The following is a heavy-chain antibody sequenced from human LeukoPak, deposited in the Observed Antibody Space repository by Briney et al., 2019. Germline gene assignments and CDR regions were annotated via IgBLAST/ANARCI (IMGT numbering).Heavy chain of an antibody. V-gene: IGHV1-69*13. D-gene: IGHD6-13*01. CDR2: IIPIFGTA. CDR3: ARSGYSSSWYSY. Sequence: ASVKVSCKASGGTFSSYAISWVRQAPGQGLEWMGGIIPIFGTANYAQKFQGRVTITADESTSTAYMELSSLRAEDTAVYYCARSGYSSSWYSYWGQGTLVTVSS. CDR1: GGTFSSYA. J-gene: IGHJ4*02.